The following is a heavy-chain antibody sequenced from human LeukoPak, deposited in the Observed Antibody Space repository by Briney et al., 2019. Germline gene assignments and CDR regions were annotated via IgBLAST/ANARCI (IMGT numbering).Heavy chain of an antibody. D-gene: IGHD6-19*01. CDR3: ATYFLDSSGWFDN. V-gene: IGHV4-59*08. CDR1: GGSISSYY. Sequence: SETLSLTCTVSGGSISSYYWSWIRQPPGKGLEWIGYIYYSGSTNYNPSLKSRVTISVDTSKNQFSVKLTSVTAADTAVYYCATYFLDSSGWFDNWGQGTLVTVSS. J-gene: IGHJ4*02. CDR2: IYYSGST.